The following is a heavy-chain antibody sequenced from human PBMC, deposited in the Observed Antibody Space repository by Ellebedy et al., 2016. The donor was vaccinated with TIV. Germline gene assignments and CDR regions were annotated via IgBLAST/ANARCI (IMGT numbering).Heavy chain of an antibody. CDR1: GFTFSSYA. J-gene: IGHJ4*02. CDR3: ARDPGRGTNGVRLKKDY. D-gene: IGHD2-8*01. V-gene: IGHV3-30-3*01. CDR2: ISYDGSNK. Sequence: GGSLRLXXAASGFTFSSYAMHWVRQAPGKGLEWVAVISYDGSNKYYADSVKGRFTISRDNAKNSLYLQMNSLRDEDTAVYYCARDPGRGTNGVRLKKDYWGQGTLVTVSS.